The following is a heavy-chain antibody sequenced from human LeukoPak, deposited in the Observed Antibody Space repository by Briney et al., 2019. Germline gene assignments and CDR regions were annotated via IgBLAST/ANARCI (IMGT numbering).Heavy chain of an antibody. D-gene: IGHD2-15*01. CDR2: INPNSGGT. CDR1: GYTFTSYD. J-gene: IGHJ6*02. CDR3: ARDSCSGGSCYSVLAAYYYYGMDV. V-gene: IGHV1-2*02. Sequence: ASVKVSCKASGYTFTSYDINWVRQAPGQGLEWMGWINPNSGGTNYAQKFQGRVTMTRGTSISTAYMELSRLRSDDTAVYYCARDSCSGGSCYSVLAAYYYYGMDVWGQGTTVTVSS.